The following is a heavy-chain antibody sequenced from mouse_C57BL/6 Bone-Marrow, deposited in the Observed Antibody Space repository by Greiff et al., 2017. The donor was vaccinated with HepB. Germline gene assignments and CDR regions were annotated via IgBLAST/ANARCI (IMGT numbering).Heavy chain of an antibody. CDR3: ARDTPGFAY. V-gene: IGHV3-6*01. Sequence: VQLQQSGPGLVKPSQSLSLTCSVTGYSITSGYYWNWIRQFPGNKLEWMGYISYDGSNNYNPSLKNRISITRDTSKNQFFLKLNSVTTEDTATYYCARDTPGFAYWGQGTLVTVSA. J-gene: IGHJ3*01. CDR2: ISYDGSN. CDR1: GYSITSGYY.